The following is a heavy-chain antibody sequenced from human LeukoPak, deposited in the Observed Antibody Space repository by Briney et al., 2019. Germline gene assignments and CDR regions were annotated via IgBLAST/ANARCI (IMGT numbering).Heavy chain of an antibody. D-gene: IGHD3-22*01. V-gene: IGHV3-73*01. J-gene: IGHJ4*02. CDR1: GFTFKYYA. CDR3: TRHNYYEDGFDY. CDR2: IRSKANTYAT. Sequence: GGSLRLSCAASGFTFKYYAMTWVRQASGKGLEWVGRIRSKANTYATAYAAPVKGRFIISRDDSKNTAYLQMNSLKTEDTAVYYCTRHNYYEDGFDYWGQGTLVTVSS.